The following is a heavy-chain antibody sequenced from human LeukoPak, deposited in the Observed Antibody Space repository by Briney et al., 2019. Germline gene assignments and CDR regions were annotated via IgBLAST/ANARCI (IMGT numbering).Heavy chain of an antibody. V-gene: IGHV3-7*04. D-gene: IGHD6-13*01. CDR1: GFTFSRYW. CDR3: AREIPQQLVAMDV. Sequence: GGSLRLSCAASGFTFSRYWMSWVRQAPGKGLEWLANIKKDGTGKNHVDSVKGRFTISRDNAENSLYLQMNGLRGGDTAVYYCAREIPQQLVAMDVWGQGTTVTVSS. CDR2: IKKDGTGK. J-gene: IGHJ6*02.